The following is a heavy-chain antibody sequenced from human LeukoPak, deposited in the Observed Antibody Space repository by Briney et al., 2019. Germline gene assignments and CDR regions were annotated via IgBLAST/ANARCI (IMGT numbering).Heavy chain of an antibody. CDR2: IYPGDSET. D-gene: IGHD6-19*01. CDR3: ARTLVYTNGWYYDF. Sequence: GESLKISCESYGYLFTNYWIAWVRQMPGKGLEWMGMIYPGDSETRYSPSFQGQVAISADTSISTAYLQWSSLKASDTAMYFCARTLVYTNGWYYDFWAQGSLVTVSS. CDR1: GYLFTNYW. J-gene: IGHJ4*02. V-gene: IGHV5-51*01.